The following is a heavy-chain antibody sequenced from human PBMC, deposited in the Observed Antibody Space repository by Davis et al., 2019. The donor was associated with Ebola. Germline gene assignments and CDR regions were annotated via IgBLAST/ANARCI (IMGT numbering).Heavy chain of an antibody. Sequence: GESLKISCAASGFTFSSYSMNWVRQAPGKGLEWVSYISSGSSTIYYADSVKGRFTISRDNAKNSLYLQMNSLRDEDTAVYHCARGGEVLVPAATAASDYWGQGTLVTVSS. J-gene: IGHJ4*02. CDR1: GFTFSSYS. D-gene: IGHD2-2*01. CDR2: ISSGSSTI. CDR3: ARGGEVLVPAATAASDY. V-gene: IGHV3-48*02.